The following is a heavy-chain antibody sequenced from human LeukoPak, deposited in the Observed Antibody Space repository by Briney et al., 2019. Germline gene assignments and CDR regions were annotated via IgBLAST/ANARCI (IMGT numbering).Heavy chain of an antibody. CDR3: AHSLHSGDDFDY. V-gene: IGHV2-5*02. Sequence: SGPTLVNPTQTLTLTCTFSGFSLSTSGVGVGWIRQPPGKALEWLALIYWDDDKRYSPSLKSRLTITKDTSKNQVVLTMTNVDPVDTATYYCAHSLHSGDDFDYWGQGTLVTVSS. CDR2: IYWDDDK. J-gene: IGHJ4*02. D-gene: IGHD5-12*01. CDR1: GFSLSTSGVG.